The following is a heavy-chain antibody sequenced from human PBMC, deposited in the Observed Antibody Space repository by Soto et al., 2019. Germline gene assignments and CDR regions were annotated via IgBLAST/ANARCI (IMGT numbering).Heavy chain of an antibody. Sequence: GASVKVSCKASGYTFTSYDINWLRQATGQGLEWMGWMNPNSGNTGYTQKFQGRVTMTRNTSISTAYMELSSLRSEDTAVYYCATHSSSSGGSYYFDYWGQGTLVTVSS. D-gene: IGHD6-6*01. CDR3: ATHSSSSGGSYYFDY. CDR1: GYTFTSYD. V-gene: IGHV1-8*01. CDR2: MNPNSGNT. J-gene: IGHJ4*02.